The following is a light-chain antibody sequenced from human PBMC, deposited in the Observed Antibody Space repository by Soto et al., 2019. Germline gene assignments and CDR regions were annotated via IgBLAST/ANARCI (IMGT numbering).Light chain of an antibody. CDR3: LQYNGYYRT. CDR1: QTISGW. CDR2: DAS. V-gene: IGKV1-5*01. J-gene: IGKJ1*01. Sequence: DIQMTQSPSTLSASVGDTVTITFRSSQTISGWLAWYQQRPGKAPNLLIFDASTLESGVPSRFSGSGSGTTFTLTISSLQYEDFATYYCLQYNGYYRTFGQGTKVDIK.